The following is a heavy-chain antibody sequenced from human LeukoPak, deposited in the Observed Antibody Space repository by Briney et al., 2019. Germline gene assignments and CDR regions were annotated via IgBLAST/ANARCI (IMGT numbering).Heavy chain of an antibody. D-gene: IGHD2-15*01. J-gene: IGHJ4*02. CDR3: SSRRICRGASCFRGLDY. CDR2: IRSKPYGGTT. V-gene: IGHV3-49*04. CDR1: GFTFDDYA. Sequence: PGGSLRLSCTASGFTFDDYAMSWVRQAPGKGLEWVGFIRSKPYGGTTDYAASVKGRFSISRDDSKSIAYLQMDSLKAEDTAVFSFSSRRICRGASCFRGLDYGGQGTWVTVSS.